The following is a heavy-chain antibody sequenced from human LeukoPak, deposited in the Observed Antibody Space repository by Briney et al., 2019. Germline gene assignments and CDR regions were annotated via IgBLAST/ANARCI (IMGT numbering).Heavy chain of an antibody. CDR2: IKSKTDGGTT. V-gene: IGHV3-15*01. Sequence: GGSLRLSCAASGFTFSNAWMSWVRQAPGKGLEWVGRIKSKTDGGTTDYAAPVKGRFTISRDDSKNTLYLQMNSLKTEDTAVYYCTTGNSYGCNFDYWGQGTLVTVSS. J-gene: IGHJ4*02. D-gene: IGHD5-18*01. CDR1: GFTFSNAW. CDR3: TTGNSYGCNFDY.